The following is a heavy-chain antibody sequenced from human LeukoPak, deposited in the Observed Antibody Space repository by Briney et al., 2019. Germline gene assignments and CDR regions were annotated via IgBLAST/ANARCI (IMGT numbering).Heavy chain of an antibody. V-gene: IGHV1-2*02. J-gene: IGHJ4*02. CDR3: ARRGLAASSDS. Sequence: ASVKVSCKASGYSFIGYFILWMRQAPGQGLEWMGWINRHSGSSNYAPKFQGRVTSTRDTSINTVYLQLTSLRPDDTAIYYCARRGLAASSDSWGQGTLVTVSS. CDR1: GYSFIGYF. CDR2: INRHSGSS. D-gene: IGHD2-15*01.